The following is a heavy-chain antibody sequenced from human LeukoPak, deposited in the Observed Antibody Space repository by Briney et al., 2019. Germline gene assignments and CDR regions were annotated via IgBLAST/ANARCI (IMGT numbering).Heavy chain of an antibody. Sequence: PSETLSLTCTVSGGSISSSIYYWGWIRQPPGKGLEWIGTISYSGNTYYNSSLRSRFTMSVDTSKNQFSLKLRSVTAADTAVYYCARRTAAAGHDYWGQGTLVTVSS. CDR2: ISYSGNT. J-gene: IGHJ4*02. CDR1: GGSISSSIYY. V-gene: IGHV4-39*01. CDR3: ARRTAAAGHDY. D-gene: IGHD6-13*01.